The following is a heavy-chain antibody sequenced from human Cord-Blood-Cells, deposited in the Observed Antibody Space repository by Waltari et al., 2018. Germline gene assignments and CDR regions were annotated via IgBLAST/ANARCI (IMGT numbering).Heavy chain of an antibody. Sequence: QLQLQESGPGLVKPSETLSLTCTVSGGSISSSSYYWGWIRQPPWKGLEWIGSIYYSGRTYYNPSLKSRVTISVDTSKNQFSLKLSSVTAADTAVYYCARSKLVWFDPWGQGTLVTVSS. V-gene: IGHV4-39*01. CDR3: ARSKLVWFDP. CDR2: IYYSGRT. CDR1: GGSISSSSYY. D-gene: IGHD6-6*01. J-gene: IGHJ5*02.